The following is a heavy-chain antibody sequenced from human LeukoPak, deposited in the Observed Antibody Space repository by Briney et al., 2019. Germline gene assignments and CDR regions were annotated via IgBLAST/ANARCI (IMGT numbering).Heavy chain of an antibody. CDR3: ARDVSIIAVAPKY. V-gene: IGHV3-7*05. D-gene: IGHD6-19*01. CDR1: GFAFSNYW. J-gene: IGHJ4*02. Sequence: GGSLRLSCAASGFAFSNYWMSWVRQAPGKGLEWVANIKEDGSDKYYVDSVKGRFTISRDNAKNSQYLQMNSLRAEDTAVYYCARDVSIIAVAPKYWGQGTLVTVSS. CDR2: IKEDGSDK.